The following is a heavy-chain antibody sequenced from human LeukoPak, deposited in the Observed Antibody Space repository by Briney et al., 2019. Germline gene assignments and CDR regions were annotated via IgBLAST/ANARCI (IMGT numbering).Heavy chain of an antibody. CDR1: GFTFSAYS. J-gene: IGHJ4*02. CDR3: ARDALAGEKPEYFFDY. Sequence: SGGSLRLSCVASGFTFSAYSMNWVRQAPGKGREWVSHIGRGITYADSVKGRFTISRDNAKNSVYLQMDGLRADDTAVYYCARDALAGEKPEYFFDYWGQGTLVTVSS. V-gene: IGHV3-48*04. CDR2: IGRGIT.